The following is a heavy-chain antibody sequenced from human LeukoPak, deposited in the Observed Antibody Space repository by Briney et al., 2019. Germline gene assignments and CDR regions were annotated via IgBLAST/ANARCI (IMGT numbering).Heavy chain of an antibody. V-gene: IGHV3-30*18. CDR1: GFTFSSYG. CDR3: ANLDY. J-gene: IGHJ4*02. CDR2: ISYDGSNK. Sequence: GGSLRLSCAASGFTFSSYGMSWVRQAPGKGLEWVAVISYDGSNKYYADSVKGRFTISRDNSKNTLYLQMNSLRAEDTAVYYCANLDYWGQGTLVTVSS.